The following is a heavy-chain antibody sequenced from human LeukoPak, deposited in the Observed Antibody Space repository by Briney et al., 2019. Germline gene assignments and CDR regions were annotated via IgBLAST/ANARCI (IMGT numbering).Heavy chain of an antibody. CDR2: IYYSGST. CDR3: ARVQNIVVVPADNVDALDI. D-gene: IGHD2-2*01. CDR1: GGSISSGGYY. V-gene: IGHV4-31*03. J-gene: IGHJ3*02. Sequence: SETLSLTCTVSGGSISSGGYYWSWIRQHPGKGLEWIGYIYYSGSTYYNPSLKSRVTISVDTSKNQFSLKLSSVTAADTAVYYCARVQNIVVVPADNVDALDIWGQGTMVTVSS.